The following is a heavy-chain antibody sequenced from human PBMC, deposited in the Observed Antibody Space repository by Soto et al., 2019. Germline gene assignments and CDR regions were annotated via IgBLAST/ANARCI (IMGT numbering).Heavy chain of an antibody. CDR1: GYSFTSYW. V-gene: IGHV5-51*01. CDR3: ARHVSVYSYGYYYYYGMDV. J-gene: IGHJ6*02. CDR2: IYPGDSDT. Sequence: GESLKISCKGSGYSFTSYWIGWVRQMPGKGLEWMGIIYPGDSDTRYSPSCQGQVTISADKSISTAYLQWSSLKASDTAMYYCARHVSVYSYGYYYYYGMDVWGQGTTVTVS. D-gene: IGHD5-18*01.